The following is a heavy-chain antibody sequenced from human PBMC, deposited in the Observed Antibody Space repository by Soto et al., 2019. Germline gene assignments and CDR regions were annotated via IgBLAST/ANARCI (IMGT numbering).Heavy chain of an antibody. D-gene: IGHD3-16*01. V-gene: IGHV4-4*02. CDR3: ATWGSTAFDI. CDR1: RGSMSSSDW. J-gene: IGHJ3*02. CDR2: SYHSANT. Sequence: QLQESGPGLVEPSGTLSLTCAVSRGSMSSSDWWCWVRQAPGKGLEWIGESYHSANTNYNPSLKSRVTLSVDNSKNQFALTLTSVTAADTGVYYCATWGSTAFDIWGQGTMVTVSS.